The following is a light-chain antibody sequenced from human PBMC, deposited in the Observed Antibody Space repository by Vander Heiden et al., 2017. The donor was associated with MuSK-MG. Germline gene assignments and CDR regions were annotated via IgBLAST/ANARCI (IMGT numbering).Light chain of an antibody. CDR2: LNSDGSH. CDR3: QTGGTGGV. CDR1: SGHSSYA. J-gene: IGLJ2*01. Sequence: QLVLTQSPSASASLGASVQLTCTLSSGHSSYAIAWHQQQPEKGPRYLMRLNSDGSHSKGDGIPDRFSGSSSGSERYLTIASLQSEDEADYYWQTGGTGGVFGGGTKLTVL. V-gene: IGLV4-69*01.